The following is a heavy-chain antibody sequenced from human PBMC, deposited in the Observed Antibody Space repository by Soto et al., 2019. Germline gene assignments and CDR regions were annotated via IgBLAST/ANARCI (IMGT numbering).Heavy chain of an antibody. CDR3: ARGGSYWARRHYFDS. V-gene: IGHV1-8*02. CDR1: GYTFTRYD. J-gene: IGHJ4*02. Sequence: QVQLVQSGAELKKPGASVKVSCKASGYTFTRYDINWVRQAAGQGPAWMGSVTPRNGDTAFAQKYQGRVTVTSNTSMSTVYMELSNLRFDDTAVYYCARGGSYWARRHYFDSWGQGTLVTVSS. D-gene: IGHD2-8*02. CDR2: VTPRNGDT.